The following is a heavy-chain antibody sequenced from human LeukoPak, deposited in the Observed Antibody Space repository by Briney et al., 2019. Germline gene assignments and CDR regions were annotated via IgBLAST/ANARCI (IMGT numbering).Heavy chain of an antibody. J-gene: IGHJ5*02. D-gene: IGHD3-22*01. V-gene: IGHV4-34*01. CDR1: GGSFSGYY. Sequence: SETLSLTCAVYGGSFSGYYWSWIRQPPGKGLEWIGEINHSGSTNYNPSLESRVTISVDTSKNQFSLKLSSVTAADTAVYYCARAQPHYYDSSGYRNWFDPWGQGTLVTVSS. CDR2: INHSGST. CDR3: ARAQPHYYDSSGYRNWFDP.